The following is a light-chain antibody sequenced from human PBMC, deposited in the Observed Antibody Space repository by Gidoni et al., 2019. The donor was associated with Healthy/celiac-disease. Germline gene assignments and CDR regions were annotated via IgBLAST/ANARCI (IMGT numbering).Light chain of an antibody. J-gene: IGKJ1*01. V-gene: IGKV1-39*01. Sequence: SVSVGDRVTITCRASQSISSYLNWYHQKPVKAPKLLIYAASSLQSGVPSRFSGSGSGTYFTLTISSRQPEDFATYYCQQSYSTPKTFGQGTKVEIK. CDR3: QQSYSTPKT. CDR2: AAS. CDR1: QSISSY.